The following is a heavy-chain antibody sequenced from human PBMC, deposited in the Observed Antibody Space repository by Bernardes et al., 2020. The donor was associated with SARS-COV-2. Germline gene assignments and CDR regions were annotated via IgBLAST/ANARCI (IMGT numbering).Heavy chain of an antibody. J-gene: IGHJ2*01. D-gene: IGHD6-19*01. CDR3: ARDLGIVVPGTPWYFDL. CDR1: GYTFTNYG. CDR2: ISAYNGNT. V-gene: IGHV1-18*01. Sequence: ASVKVSCKAAGYTFTNYGFSWVRQAPGQGLEWLGWISAYNGNTNYAQKFQGRVTMTTDTSTNTAYMELRSLRSDDTAVYYCARDLGIVVPGTPWYFDLWGRGTLVTVSS.